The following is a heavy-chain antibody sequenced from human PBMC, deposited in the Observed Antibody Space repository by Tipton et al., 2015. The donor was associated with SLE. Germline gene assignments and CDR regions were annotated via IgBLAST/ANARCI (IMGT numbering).Heavy chain of an antibody. CDR3: AREQWLAYYFDY. CDR2: ISSSSSYT. CDR1: GFTFSDYY. V-gene: IGHV3-11*05. Sequence: SLRLSCAASGFTFSDYYMSWIRQAPGKGLEWVSYISSSSSYTNYADSVKGRFTISRDNAKNSLYLQMNSLRAEDTAVYYCAREQWLAYYFDYWGQGTLVTVSS. J-gene: IGHJ4*02. D-gene: IGHD6-19*01.